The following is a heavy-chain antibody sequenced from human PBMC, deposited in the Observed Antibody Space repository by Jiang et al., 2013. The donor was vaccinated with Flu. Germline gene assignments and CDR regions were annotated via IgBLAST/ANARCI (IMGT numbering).Heavy chain of an antibody. J-gene: IGHJ4*02. CDR3: ARHSMVRGVITNSEIDY. Sequence: PGLVKPSQTLSLTCTVSGGSISSTSYYWSWIRQPAGKGLEWIGRIYTRGSTNYNPSLKSRVTMSLDTSKNQFSLKLSSVTAADTAVYYCARHSMVRGVITNSEIDYWGQGTLVTVSS. D-gene: IGHD3-10*01. V-gene: IGHV4-61*02. CDR2: IYTRGST. CDR1: GGSISSTSYY.